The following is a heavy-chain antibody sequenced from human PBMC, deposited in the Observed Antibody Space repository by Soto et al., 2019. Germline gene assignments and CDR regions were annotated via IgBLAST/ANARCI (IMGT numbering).Heavy chain of an antibody. CDR3: ARVTVRNPRAGWVDVPEDFYYGMDV. V-gene: IGHV1-69*01. J-gene: IGHJ6*02. D-gene: IGHD3-9*01. CDR1: GGTFSSFA. Sequence: QVQLVQSGAEMKKPGSAVKVSCRAAGGTFSSFAISWVRQAPGQGLEWMGGIFPFFATPNYAQKFQGRATITADESTSIAYMKLSSLRSEDTAVYYCARVTVRNPRAGWVDVPEDFYYGMDVWGQGTAVTVS. CDR2: IFPFFATP.